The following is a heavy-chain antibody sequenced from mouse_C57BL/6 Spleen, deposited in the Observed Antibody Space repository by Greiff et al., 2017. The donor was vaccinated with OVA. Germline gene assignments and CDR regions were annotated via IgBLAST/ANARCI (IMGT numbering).Heavy chain of an antibody. CDR1: GYTFTSYW. V-gene: IGHV1-50*01. CDR3: ARGAGGYFDD. J-gene: IGHJ2*01. Sequence: VQLQQPGAELVKPGASVKLSCKASGYTFTSYWMQWVKQRPGQGLEWIGEIDPSDSYTNYNQKFKGKATLTVDTSSSTAYMQLSSLTSEDSAVYYCARGAGGYFDDWGQGTTLTVSS. CDR2: IDPSDSYT.